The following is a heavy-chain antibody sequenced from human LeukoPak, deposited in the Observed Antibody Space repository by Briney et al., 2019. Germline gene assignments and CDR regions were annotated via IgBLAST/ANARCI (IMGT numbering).Heavy chain of an antibody. CDR1: GFTVSSNY. D-gene: IGHD3-22*01. CDR3: AGGSGYYFDY. J-gene: IGHJ4*02. V-gene: IGHV3-66*01. CDR2: VYSDDST. Sequence: PGGSLRLSCAASGFTVSSNYMSWVRQAPGKALEWVSVVYSDDSTYDADSVKGRFTISRDNSKNPLYLQMNSLRAADTAVYYCAGGSGYYFDYWGQGTLVTVSS.